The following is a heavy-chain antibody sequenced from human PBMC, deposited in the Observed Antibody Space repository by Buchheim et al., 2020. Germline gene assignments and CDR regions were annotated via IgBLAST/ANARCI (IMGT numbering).Heavy chain of an antibody. Sequence: EVQLVESGGGLVKPGGSLRLSCAASGFTFSTYRMNWVRQAPGKGLELVSSISSGSSYIDYADSVKGRFTISRDNAKNSLSLQMNSLTADDTAVYYCARDYYDSSGPRGPDYWGQGTL. V-gene: IGHV3-21*02. J-gene: IGHJ4*02. CDR2: ISSGSSYI. CDR1: GFTFSTYR. D-gene: IGHD3-22*01. CDR3: ARDYYDSSGPRGPDY.